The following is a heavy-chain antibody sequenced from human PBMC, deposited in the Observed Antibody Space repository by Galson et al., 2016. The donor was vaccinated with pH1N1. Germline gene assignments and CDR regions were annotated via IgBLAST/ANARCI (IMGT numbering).Heavy chain of an antibody. V-gene: IGHV2-70*01. D-gene: IGHD4-17*01. Sequence: PALVKPTQTLTLTCTFSGFSLSTSGMCVSWIRQPPGKALEWLALIDWDDNKYYSTSLKTRLTISKDTSKNQVVLTMTNMDPVGTATYYCARNLYGYYSHYFDYWGQGTLVTVSS. CDR2: IDWDDNK. J-gene: IGHJ4*02. CDR3: ARNLYGYYSHYFDY. CDR1: GFSLSTSGMC.